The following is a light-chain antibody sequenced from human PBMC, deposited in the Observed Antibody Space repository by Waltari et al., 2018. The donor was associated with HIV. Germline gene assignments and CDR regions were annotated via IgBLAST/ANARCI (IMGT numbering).Light chain of an antibody. CDR2: EVS. V-gene: IGLV2-14*01. CDR1: PSYLSILPF. CDR3: SSYSPRGFVM. J-gene: IGLJ3*02. Sequence: HSVLTQPASVSGSPGQSITISCSGPPSYLSILPFVPWYQHPPGRAPKLIIFEVSSRPSGISDRFSGSKSGDTASLTISALRTEDEADYFCSSYSPRGFVMFGGGTKVTVL.